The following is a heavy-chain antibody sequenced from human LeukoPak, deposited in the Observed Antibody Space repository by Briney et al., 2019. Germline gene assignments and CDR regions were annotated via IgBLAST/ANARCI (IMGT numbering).Heavy chain of an antibody. CDR2: ISSDGSNK. CDR1: GFTFSEYD. Sequence: GGSLRLSCAASGFTFSEYDMHCVRQAPGKGLEWVAVISSDGSNKYYADSVKGRFTISRDTSKNTLYLQMNSLRPEDTAVYYCAKNSDFDSSGLSPWGQGTMVTVSS. V-gene: IGHV3-30*18. CDR3: AKNSDFDSSGLSP. J-gene: IGHJ5*02. D-gene: IGHD3-22*01.